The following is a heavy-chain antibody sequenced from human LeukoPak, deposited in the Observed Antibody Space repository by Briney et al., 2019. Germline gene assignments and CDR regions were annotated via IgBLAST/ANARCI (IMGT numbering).Heavy chain of an antibody. D-gene: IGHD2-15*01. Sequence: SETLSLTCAVYGGSFSGYYWSWIRQPPGKGLEWIGEINHSGSTNYNPSLKSGVTISVDTSKNQFSLKMSSVAAADPAVYYCARGDYSPSPFDPWGQGTLVTVSS. CDR1: GGSFSGYY. CDR2: INHSGST. V-gene: IGHV4-34*01. J-gene: IGHJ5*02. CDR3: ARGDYSPSPFDP.